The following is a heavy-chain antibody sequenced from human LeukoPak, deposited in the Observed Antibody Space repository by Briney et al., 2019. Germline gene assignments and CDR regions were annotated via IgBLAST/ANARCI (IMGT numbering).Heavy chain of an antibody. Sequence: GGSLRVSCAASGFTVSSNYMSWVRQAPGKGMEWVSVIYSGGSTYYADSVKGRFNISRDNSKNTLYLQMNSLRAEDTAVYYCARDLGSSEDYWGQGTLVTVSS. J-gene: IGHJ4*02. V-gene: IGHV3-53*01. CDR1: GFTVSSNY. CDR3: ARDLGSSEDY. D-gene: IGHD6-19*01. CDR2: IYSGGST.